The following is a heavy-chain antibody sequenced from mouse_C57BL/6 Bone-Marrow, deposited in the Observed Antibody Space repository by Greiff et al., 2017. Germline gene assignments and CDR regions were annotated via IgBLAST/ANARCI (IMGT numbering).Heavy chain of an antibody. D-gene: IGHD2-3*01. CDR2: IYPGGGYT. CDR1: GYTFTNYW. Sequence: VQLVESGAELVRPGTSVKMSCKASGYTFTNYWIGWAKQRPGHGLEWIGDIYPGGGYTNYNEKFKGKATLTADKSSSTAYMQFSSLTSEDSAIYYCAKIYDGYFYFDYWGQGTTLTVSS. V-gene: IGHV1-63*01. CDR3: AKIYDGYFYFDY. J-gene: IGHJ2*01.